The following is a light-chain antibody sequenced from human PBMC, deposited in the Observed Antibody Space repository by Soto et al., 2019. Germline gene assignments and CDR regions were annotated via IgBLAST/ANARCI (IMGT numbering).Light chain of an antibody. CDR3: QQYYSTPRAIT. J-gene: IGKJ5*01. CDR2: WAS. CDR1: QSVLYSSNNKNY. V-gene: IGKV4-1*01. Sequence: DIVMTQSPDSLAVSLGERATINCKSSQSVLYSSNNKNYLAWYQQKPGQPPKLLIYWASTRESGVPDRFSGSGSGTDFTLTSSSLQAEDVAVYYCQQYYSTPRAITFGQGTRLEIK.